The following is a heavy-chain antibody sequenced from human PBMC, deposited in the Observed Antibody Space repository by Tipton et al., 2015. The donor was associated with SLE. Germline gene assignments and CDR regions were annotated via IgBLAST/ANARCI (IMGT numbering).Heavy chain of an antibody. V-gene: IGHV4-39*07. D-gene: IGHD6-13*01. J-gene: IGHJ5*02. CDR2: IYYSGST. CDR3: ASSNGYSSSWYGPYNWFDP. Sequence: TLSLTCTVSGGSISSSSYYWGWIRQPPGKGLEWIGSIYYSGSTYYNPSLKSRVTISVDTSKNQFSLKPSSVTAADTAVYYCASSNGYSSSWYGPYNWFDPWGQGTLVTVSS. CDR1: GGSISSSSYY.